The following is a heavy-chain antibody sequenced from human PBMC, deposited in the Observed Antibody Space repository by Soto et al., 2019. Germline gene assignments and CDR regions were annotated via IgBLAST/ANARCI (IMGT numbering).Heavy chain of an antibody. CDR3: ARGLRYFDWLTESPDDAFDI. Sequence: SETLSLTCTVSGGSISSSSYYWGWIRQPPGKGLEWIGSIYYSGSTYYNPSLKSRVTISVDTSKNQFSLKLSSVTAADTAVYYCARGLRYFDWLTESPDDAFDIWGQGTMVTVSS. CDR2: IYYSGST. D-gene: IGHD3-9*01. J-gene: IGHJ3*02. CDR1: GGSISSSSYY. V-gene: IGHV4-39*01.